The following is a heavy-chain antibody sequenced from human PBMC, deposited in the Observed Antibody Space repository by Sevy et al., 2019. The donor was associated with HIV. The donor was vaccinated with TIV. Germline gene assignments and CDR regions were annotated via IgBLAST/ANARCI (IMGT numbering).Heavy chain of an antibody. CDR1: GFSLNTYW. V-gene: IGHV3-7*01. CDR3: ARVRPYDTRDFDY. CDR2: INQDASVN. D-gene: IGHD3-22*01. Sequence: GGSLRLSCVASGFSLNTYWMLWVRQAPGKGLEWVANINQDASVNYYADSVKGRFTISRDNARNLVSLHMNTLRAEDAALYYCARVRPYDTRDFDYWGQGTLVTVSS. J-gene: IGHJ4*02.